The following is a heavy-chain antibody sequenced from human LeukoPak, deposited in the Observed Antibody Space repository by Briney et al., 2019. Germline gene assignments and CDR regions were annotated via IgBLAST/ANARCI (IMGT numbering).Heavy chain of an antibody. V-gene: IGHV3-48*01. CDR3: ARESRTIFGVVIIRDYYYYMDV. CDR2: ISSSRSTI. D-gene: IGHD3-3*01. CDR1: GFTFSSYS. Sequence: GGSLRLSCAASGFTFSSYSMNWVRQAPGKGLEWVSYISSSRSTIYYADSVKGRFTISRDNTKNSLYLQMNSLRAEDTAVYYCARESRTIFGVVIIRDYYYYMDVWGKGTTVTVSS. J-gene: IGHJ6*03.